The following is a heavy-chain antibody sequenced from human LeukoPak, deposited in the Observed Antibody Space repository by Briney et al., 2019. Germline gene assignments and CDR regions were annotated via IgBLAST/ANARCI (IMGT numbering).Heavy chain of an antibody. CDR2: IYTSGST. CDR1: GGSISSYY. V-gene: IGHV4-4*07. CDR3: ARGGHSSGWYRPGFNCFDP. J-gene: IGHJ5*02. D-gene: IGHD6-19*01. Sequence: PSETLSLACTVSGGSISSYYWSWIRQPAGKGLEWIGRIYTSGSTNYNPSLKSRVTMSVDTSKNQFSLKLSSVTAADTAVYYCARGGHSSGWYRPGFNCFDPWGQGTLVTVSS.